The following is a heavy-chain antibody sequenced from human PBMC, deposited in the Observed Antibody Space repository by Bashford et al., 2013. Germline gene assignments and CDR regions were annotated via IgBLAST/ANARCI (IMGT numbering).Heavy chain of an antibody. CDR2: SHPYPLGTA. D-gene: IGHD6-19*01. J-gene: IGHJ4*01. V-gene: IGHV1-69*13. CDR3: AREAPSIPGGSGCSFDY. CDR1: GGTFSSYA. Sequence: SVKVSCKASGGTFSSYAISWVRQAPGQGLEWMGGSHPYPLGTANYAQKFQGRVTITADESTSTAYMELSSLRSEDTAVYYCAREAPSIPGGSGCSFDYWGQGTLVTVSS.